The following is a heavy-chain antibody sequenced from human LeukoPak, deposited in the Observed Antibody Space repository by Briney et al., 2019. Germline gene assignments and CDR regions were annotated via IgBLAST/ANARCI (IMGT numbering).Heavy chain of an antibody. V-gene: IGHV1-2*02. D-gene: IGHD2-21*02. J-gene: IGHJ4*02. CDR3: AREDRVVVTAIGFDY. CDR1: GYTFTGYY. CDR2: INPNSGGT. Sequence: ASVKVSCNASGYTFTGYYMHWVRQAPGQGLEWMGWINPNSGGTNYAQKFQGRVTMTRDTSISTAYMELSRLRSDDTAVYYCAREDRVVVTAIGFDYWGQGALVTVSS.